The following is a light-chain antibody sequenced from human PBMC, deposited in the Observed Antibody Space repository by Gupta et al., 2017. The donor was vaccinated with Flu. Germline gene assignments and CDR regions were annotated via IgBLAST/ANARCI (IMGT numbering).Light chain of an antibody. J-gene: IGKJ4*01. V-gene: IGKV3-15*01. CDR2: GAS. CDR3: QQYNNGHPPELT. CDR1: QSINSN. Sequence: EIVMTQSPATLSVSPGERATLSCRASQSINSNLAWYQQKPGQAPRLLIYGASTRATGVPPSFRGSGSGKNFTLTINSLQSEDCAVYYCQQYNNGHPPELTFGGGTKVEIK.